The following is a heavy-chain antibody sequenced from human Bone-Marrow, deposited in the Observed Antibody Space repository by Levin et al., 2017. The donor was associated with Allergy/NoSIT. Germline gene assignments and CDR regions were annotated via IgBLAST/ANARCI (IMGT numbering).Heavy chain of an antibody. J-gene: IGHJ4*02. CDR1: GLTFTNYA. CDR3: ATRAYSNNWFYFDY. D-gene: IGHD6-13*01. V-gene: IGHV3-23*01. CDR2: ISVSGGST. Sequence: GGSLRLSCAASGLTFTNYAMAWVRQAPGKGLEWVSAISVSGGSTYYADSVKGRFTISRDNSKNTLFLQMNSLRAEDTAVYYCATRAYSNNWFYFDYWGQGTLVTVSS.